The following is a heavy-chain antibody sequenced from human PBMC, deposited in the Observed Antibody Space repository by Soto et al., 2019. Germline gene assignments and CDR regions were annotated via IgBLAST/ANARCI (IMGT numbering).Heavy chain of an antibody. CDR3: AREQLAAGTSVAGQFDY. D-gene: IGHD6-13*01. J-gene: IGHJ4*02. CDR1: GFTFSSYA. CDR2: ISASGGST. V-gene: IGHV3-23*01. Sequence: GGSLRLSCAASGFTFSSYAMSWVRQAPEKGLEWVSAISASGGSTYYADSVEGRFTISRDNSRNTLYLQMNSLRAEDTAVYYCAREQLAAGTSVAGQFDYWGQGTLVTVSS.